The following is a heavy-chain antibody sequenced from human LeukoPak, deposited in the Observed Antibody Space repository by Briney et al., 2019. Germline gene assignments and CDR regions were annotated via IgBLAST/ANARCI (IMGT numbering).Heavy chain of an antibody. CDR2: ISAYNGNP. D-gene: IGHD3-22*01. V-gene: IGHV1-18*01. CDR3: ARAGQGYYYDTSAYYYDY. J-gene: IGHJ4*02. CDR1: GYTFTSYG. Sequence: ASVKVSCKASGYTFTSYGISWVRQGPGQGLEWMGWISAYNGNPTYAQKLQGRVTVTTDTSTSTAYMELRSLISDDTAVYYCARAGQGYYYDTSAYYYDYWGQETLVTVSS.